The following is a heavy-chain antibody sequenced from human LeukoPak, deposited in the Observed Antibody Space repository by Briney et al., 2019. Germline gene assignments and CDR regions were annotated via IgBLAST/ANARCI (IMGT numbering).Heavy chain of an antibody. CDR1: GDSINSLDL. J-gene: IGHJ4*02. CDR2: MYLSGTT. D-gene: IGHD3-22*01. CDR3: AGLVGRYSSGLYYYYFDY. Sequence: SETLSLTCTVSGDSINSLDLWSWVRQPPGKGLEWIGEMYLSGTTHTNPSVKSRVTISIDKSKNQFFLNLSSVTAADTAVYYCAGLVGRYSSGLYYYYFDYWGQGTLVTVSS. V-gene: IGHV4-4*02.